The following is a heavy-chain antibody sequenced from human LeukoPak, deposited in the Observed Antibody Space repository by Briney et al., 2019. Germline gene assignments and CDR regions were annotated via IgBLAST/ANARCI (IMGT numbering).Heavy chain of an antibody. CDR1: GFTFNNYA. CDR3: AKDRSIGTYYTFDH. CDR2: ISASGVMT. V-gene: IGHV3-23*01. Sequence: PGGFLRLSCAASGFTFNNYAMTWVRQAPGKGLEWVSSISASGVMTYYADSVKGRFTVSRDNSKNSLYLQMSSLTAADTAVYYCAKDRSIGTYYTFDHWGQGTLVTVSS. D-gene: IGHD1-26*01. J-gene: IGHJ4*02.